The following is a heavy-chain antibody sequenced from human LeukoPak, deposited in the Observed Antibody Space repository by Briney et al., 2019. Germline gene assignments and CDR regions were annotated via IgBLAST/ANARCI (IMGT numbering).Heavy chain of an antibody. CDR2: IYYSGST. V-gene: IGHV4-59*13. D-gene: IGHD5-24*01. CDR1: GDSLCRFY. Sequence: PSDPLSLPCTLSGDSLCRFYWSWLRGPPGKGLEWIGYIYYSGSTNYNPSLKSRNTISVDTSKDQFSLKLSSVTAADTAVYYCARANGYSDYWGQGTLVTVSS. CDR3: ARANGYSDY. J-gene: IGHJ4*02.